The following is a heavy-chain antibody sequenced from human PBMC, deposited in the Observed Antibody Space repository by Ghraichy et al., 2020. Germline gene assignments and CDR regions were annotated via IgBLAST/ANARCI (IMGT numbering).Heavy chain of an antibody. CDR2: ITSSSSFR. CDR3: ARGSRVVRFFYYDGMEV. CDR1: GFTFDSYS. Sequence: GGSLRLSCVGSGFTFDSYSMNWVRQSAGKPLEWVSYITSSSSFRSYADSVKGRFTISRDNAQNSLSLQMNSLTDEDTAVYYCARGSRVVRFFYYDGMEVWGQGTTVTHSS. J-gene: IGHJ6*02. V-gene: IGHV3-48*02. D-gene: IGHD4-23*01.